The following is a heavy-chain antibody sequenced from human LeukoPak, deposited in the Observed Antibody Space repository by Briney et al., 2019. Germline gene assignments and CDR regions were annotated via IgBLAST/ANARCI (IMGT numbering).Heavy chain of an antibody. V-gene: IGHV4-59*08. D-gene: IGHD6-19*01. CDR1: GGSVSSYY. CDR3: ARSVGDSGWYPYYYYGMDV. CDR2: IYYSGDT. Sequence: SETLSLICTVSGGSVSSYYWSWIRQPPGKGLEWIGYIYYSGDTKYNPPLKSRVTISVDTSKNQFSLKLSSVTAADTAVYYCARSVGDSGWYPYYYYGMDVWGQGTTVTVSS. J-gene: IGHJ6*02.